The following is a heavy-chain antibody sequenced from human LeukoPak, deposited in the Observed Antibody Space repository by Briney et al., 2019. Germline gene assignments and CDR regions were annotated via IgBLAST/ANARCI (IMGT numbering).Heavy chain of an antibody. CDR2: ISSSSSTI. Sequence: PGGSLRLSCAAPGFTFSDYSMNRVRQAPGKGLEWVSYISSSSSTIYYAGSVKGRFTISRDNAKNSLYLQMNSLRDEDTAVYYCARDYLSGFDYWGQGTLVTVSS. V-gene: IGHV3-48*02. D-gene: IGHD3-16*02. J-gene: IGHJ4*02. CDR1: GFTFSDYS. CDR3: ARDYLSGFDY.